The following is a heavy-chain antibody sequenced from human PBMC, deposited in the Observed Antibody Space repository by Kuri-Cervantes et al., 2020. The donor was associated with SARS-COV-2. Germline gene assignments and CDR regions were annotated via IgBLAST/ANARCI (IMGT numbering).Heavy chain of an antibody. V-gene: IGHV4-34*01. CDR3: ARSRGAAADY. CDR2: INHSGST. Sequence: GSLRLSCAVYGGSFSGYYWSWIRQPPGKGLEWIGEINHSGSTNHNQSLKSRVTISVDTSKNQFSLKLSSVTAADTAVYYCARSRGAAADYWGQGTLVTVSS. J-gene: IGHJ4*02. CDR1: GGSFSGYY. D-gene: IGHD6-13*01.